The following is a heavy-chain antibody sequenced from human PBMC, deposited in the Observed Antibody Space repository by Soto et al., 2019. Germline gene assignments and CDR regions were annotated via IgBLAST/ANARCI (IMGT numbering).Heavy chain of an antibody. D-gene: IGHD6-19*01. CDR2: IYYSGSI. V-gene: IGHV4-39*01. CDR3: AGQSSGWYNWFDP. J-gene: IGHJ5*02. CDR1: GGSISSSSYY. Sequence: PSETLSLTCSVSGGSISSSSYYWGWIRQPPGKGLEWIGSIYYSGSIYYNPSLKSRVTISVDTSKNQFSLKLSSVTAAETAVYYCAGQSSGWYNWFDPWGQGTLVTVSS.